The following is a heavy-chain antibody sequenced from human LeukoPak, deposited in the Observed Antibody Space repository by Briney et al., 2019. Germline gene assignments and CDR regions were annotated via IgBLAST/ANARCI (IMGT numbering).Heavy chain of an antibody. CDR1: GFTFDDYG. CDR2: IYSGGST. CDR3: ARAFLGSFDY. Sequence: PGGSLRLSCAASGFTFDDYGMSWVRQAPGKGLEWVSVIYSGGSTYYADSVKGRFTISRDNSKNTLYLQMNSLKAEDTAVYYCARAFLGSFDYWGQGTLVTVSS. J-gene: IGHJ4*02. V-gene: IGHV3-66*02. D-gene: IGHD3-3*01.